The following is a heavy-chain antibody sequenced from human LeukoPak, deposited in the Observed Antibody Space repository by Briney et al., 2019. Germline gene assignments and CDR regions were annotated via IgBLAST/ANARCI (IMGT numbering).Heavy chain of an antibody. CDR2: ISTGGDST. CDR3: AKVPDYGDWPLDV. V-gene: IGHV3-23*01. Sequence: GGSLRLSWAASRFTFSSYGVSWVRQAPGRGRERVSAISTGGDSTYYADSVKGRFTISRANSKNTLYLQMNSLRAEDTAVYYCAKVPDYGDWPLDVWGKGTTVTISS. D-gene: IGHD4-17*01. J-gene: IGHJ6*04. CDR1: RFTFSSYG.